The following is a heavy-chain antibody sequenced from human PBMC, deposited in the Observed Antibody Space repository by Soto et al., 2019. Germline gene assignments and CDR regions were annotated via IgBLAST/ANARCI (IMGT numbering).Heavy chain of an antibody. J-gene: IGHJ6*02. V-gene: IGHV2-70*01. D-gene: IGHD3-10*01. Sequence: SGPTLVNPTQTLTLTCTFSGFSLSTSGMCVSWIRQPPGKALEWLALIDWVDDKYYSTSLKTRLTISKDTSKNQVVLTMTNMDPVDTATYYCARFITMVRGKSAIYYYYGMDVWGQGTTVTVSS. CDR1: GFSLSTSGMC. CDR2: IDWVDDK. CDR3: ARFITMVRGKSAIYYYYGMDV.